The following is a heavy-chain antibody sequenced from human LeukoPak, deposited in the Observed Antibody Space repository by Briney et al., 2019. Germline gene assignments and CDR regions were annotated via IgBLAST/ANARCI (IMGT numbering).Heavy chain of an antibody. CDR1: GGSISSYY. V-gene: IGHV4-59*08. Sequence: SETLSLTCTVSGGSISSYYWSWIRQPPGKGLEWIGYIHYSGITNYNPSLKSRVTISMDTSKNQFSLKLSSVADADTAIYYCARHISCGGDSAFGYWGQGTRVTVSS. CDR3: ARHISCGGDSAFGY. D-gene: IGHD4-23*01. CDR2: IHYSGIT. J-gene: IGHJ4*02.